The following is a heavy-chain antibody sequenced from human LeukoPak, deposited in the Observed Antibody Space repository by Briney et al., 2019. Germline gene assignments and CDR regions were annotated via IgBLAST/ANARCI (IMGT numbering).Heavy chain of an antibody. Sequence: PGRSLRLSCAASGFTLSSYAMHWVRQAPGKGLEWVAVISYDGSNKYYADSVKGRFTISRDNSKNTLYLQMNSLRAEDTAVYYCAKTYDYVRDYFDYWGQGTLVTVSS. CDR3: AKTYDYVRDYFDY. CDR1: GFTLSSYA. V-gene: IGHV3-30*04. CDR2: ISYDGSNK. J-gene: IGHJ4*02. D-gene: IGHD3-16*01.